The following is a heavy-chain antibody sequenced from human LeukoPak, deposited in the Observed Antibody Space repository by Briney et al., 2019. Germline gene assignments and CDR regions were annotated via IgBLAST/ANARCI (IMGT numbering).Heavy chain of an antibody. CDR1: GYTFTSYG. CDR3: AREPPLLRYYYYYMDV. CDR2: ISAYNGNT. V-gene: IGHV1-18*01. J-gene: IGHJ6*03. D-gene: IGHD3-22*01. Sequence: GASVKVSCKASGYTFTSYGISWVRQAPGQGLEWMRWISAYNGNTNYAQKLQGRVTMTTDTSTNTAYMELRSLRSDDTAVYYCAREPPLLRYYYYYMDVWGKGTTVTVSS.